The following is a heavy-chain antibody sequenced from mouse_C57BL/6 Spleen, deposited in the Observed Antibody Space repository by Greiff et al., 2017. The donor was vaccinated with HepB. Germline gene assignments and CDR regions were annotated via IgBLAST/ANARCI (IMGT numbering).Heavy chain of an antibody. V-gene: IGHV14-4*01. D-gene: IGHD2-1*01. Sequence: EVHLVESGAELVRPGASVKLSCTASGFNIKDDYMHWVKQRPEQGLEWIGWIDPENGDTEYASKCQGKATITADTSSNTAYLQLSSLTSEDTAVYYCTFYYGNPDVWGTGTTVTVSS. J-gene: IGHJ1*03. CDR1: GFNIKDDY. CDR3: TFYYGNPDV. CDR2: IDPENGDT.